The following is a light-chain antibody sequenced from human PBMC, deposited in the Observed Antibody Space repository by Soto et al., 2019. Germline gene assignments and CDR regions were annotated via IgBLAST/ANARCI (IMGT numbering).Light chain of an antibody. CDR2: EGT. CDR1: SSDIGGYNL. J-gene: IGLJ3*02. CDR3: CSYSDSSTNWV. V-gene: IGLV2-23*01. Sequence: QSALTQPASVSGSPGQSITISCTGTSSDIGGYNLVSWYQQHPGKAPKLVIYEGTKRPSGVSIRFSGSKSGNTASLAISGLRAEDEADYYCCSYSDSSTNWVFGGGTKLTVL.